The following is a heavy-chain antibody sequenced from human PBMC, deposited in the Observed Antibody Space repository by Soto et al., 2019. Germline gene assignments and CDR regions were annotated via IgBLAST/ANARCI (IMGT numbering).Heavy chain of an antibody. CDR3: ARMNGLSDDLDI. V-gene: IGHV4-59*01. D-gene: IGHD1-1*01. J-gene: IGHJ3*02. Sequence: QVHLQESGPGLVKPSETLSLTCSVSGASMSDYHGSWIRQSPGKGLEHIGYLHSSGFAEYNPTLESRVTISLDASKNQFSLELTSVTAADRAVYYCARMNGLSDDLDIWGQGTLVNVSS. CDR1: GASMSDYH. CDR2: LHSSGFA.